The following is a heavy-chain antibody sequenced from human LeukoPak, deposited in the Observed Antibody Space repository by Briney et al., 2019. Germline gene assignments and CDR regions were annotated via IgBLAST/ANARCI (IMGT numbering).Heavy chain of an antibody. J-gene: IGHJ4*02. V-gene: IGHV3-21*01. Sequence: GGSLRLSCSASGFTFSSYSMNWVRQAPGKGLAWVSSISSSSSYIYYADSVKGRFTISRDNAKNSLYLQMNSLRAEDTAVYYCASVPEVDLVGATPVDYWGQGTLVTVSA. CDR2: ISSSSSYI. D-gene: IGHD1-26*01. CDR1: GFTFSSYS. CDR3: ASVPEVDLVGATPVDY.